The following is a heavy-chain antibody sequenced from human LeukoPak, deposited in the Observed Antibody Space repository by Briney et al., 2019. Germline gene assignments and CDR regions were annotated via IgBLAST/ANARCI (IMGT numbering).Heavy chain of an antibody. D-gene: IGHD1-26*01. CDR2: ISGSGGST. CDR1: GFTFSSYG. CDR3: AKGRGWEASYYYYYMDV. J-gene: IGHJ6*03. V-gene: IGHV3-23*01. Sequence: GGTLRLSCAASGFTFSSYGMSWVRQAPGKGLEWVSVISGSGGSTYYADSVKGRFTISRDNSKNTLYLQMNSLRAEDTAVYYCAKGRGWEASYYYYYMDVWGKGTTVTISS.